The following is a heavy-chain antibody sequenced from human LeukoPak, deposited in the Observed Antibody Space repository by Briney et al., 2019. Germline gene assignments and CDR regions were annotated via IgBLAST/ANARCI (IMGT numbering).Heavy chain of an antibody. CDR2: IFSSGST. Sequence: SETLSLTCTVSGGSISSYYWSWIRQPPGKGLEWLGYIFSSGSTNYNPSLKSRVTISVDTSKNQFSLKLTSVTAADTAVYYCARGEYGVNSGFWSLFDHWGQGTLVRVSS. D-gene: IGHD4-23*01. J-gene: IGHJ4*02. CDR3: ARGEYGVNSGFWSLFDH. V-gene: IGHV4-59*01. CDR1: GGSISSYY.